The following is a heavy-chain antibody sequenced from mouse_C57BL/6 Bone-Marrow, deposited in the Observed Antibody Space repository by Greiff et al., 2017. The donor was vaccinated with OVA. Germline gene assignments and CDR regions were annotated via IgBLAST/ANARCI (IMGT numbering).Heavy chain of an antibody. Sequence: QVQLQHPGAELVKPGASVKLSCKASGYTFTSYGISWVKQRTGQGLEWIGEIYPRSGNTYYNEKFKGKATLTADKSSSTAYMELRSLTSEDSAVYFCAGYYYGSSYPGFAYWGQGTLVTVSA. D-gene: IGHD1-1*01. CDR1: GYTFTSYG. CDR3: AGYYYGSSYPGFAY. CDR2: IYPRSGNT. V-gene: IGHV1-81*01. J-gene: IGHJ3*01.